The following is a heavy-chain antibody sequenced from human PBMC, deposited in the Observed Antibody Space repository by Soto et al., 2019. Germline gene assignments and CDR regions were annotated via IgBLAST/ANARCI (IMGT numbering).Heavy chain of an antibody. Sequence: ASVKVSCKASGYSFTNYYMHWVRQAPGQGIEWMGTINPSGGSTSYAQKFQGRVTMTRDTSTSTVYMEVNSLSSEDTAVYYCVRVGSGSFYSWFDPWGQGTVVTVSS. V-gene: IGHV1-46*01. J-gene: IGHJ5*02. D-gene: IGHD1-26*01. CDR1: GYSFTNYY. CDR3: VRVGSGSFYSWFDP. CDR2: INPSGGST.